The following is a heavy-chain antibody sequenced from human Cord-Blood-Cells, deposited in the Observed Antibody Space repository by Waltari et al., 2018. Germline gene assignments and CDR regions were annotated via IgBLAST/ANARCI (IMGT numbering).Heavy chain of an antibody. CDR3: AQRLQFDY. CDR1: GFTFSSHA. J-gene: IGHJ4*02. CDR2: ISGSGGST. D-gene: IGHD4-4*01. Sequence: EVQLVESGGGLVQPGGSLRLSCAASGFTFSSHAMGWVRQAPGKGLGWVSAISGSGGSTYYADTVKGRFTISRDNSKNTLYLQMNSLRAEDTAVYYCAQRLQFDYWGQGTLVTVSS. V-gene: IGHV3-23*04.